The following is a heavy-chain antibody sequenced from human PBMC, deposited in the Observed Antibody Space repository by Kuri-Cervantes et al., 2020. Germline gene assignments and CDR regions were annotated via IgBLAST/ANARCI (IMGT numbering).Heavy chain of an antibody. J-gene: IGHJ4*02. V-gene: IGHV3-13*01. CDR2: IGTAGDT. Sequence: GGSLRLSCAASGFTFSSYDMHWVRQATGRGLEWVSSIGTAGDTYYSGSVKGRFTISRENAKNSLYLHMNSLRAGDTAVYYCARDAALRLGELFYADFWGQGTQVTVSS. D-gene: IGHD3-16*01. CDR3: ARDAALRLGELFYADF. CDR1: GFTFSSYD.